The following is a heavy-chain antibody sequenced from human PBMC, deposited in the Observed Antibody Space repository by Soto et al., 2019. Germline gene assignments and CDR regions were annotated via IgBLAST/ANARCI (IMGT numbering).Heavy chain of an antibody. V-gene: IGHV4-4*02. J-gene: IGHJ4*02. CDR1: GGSIVGSHW. CDR2: IYHSGPT. Sequence: SATLSLTCAVSGGSIVGSHWWTWVRQPPGKGLEWIGEIYHSGPTDYNPSLKGRVTILVDKSNNQFSLRLTSVTAADPAVYFCASFLEGFDYWGPGILVTVSS. CDR3: ASFLEGFDY.